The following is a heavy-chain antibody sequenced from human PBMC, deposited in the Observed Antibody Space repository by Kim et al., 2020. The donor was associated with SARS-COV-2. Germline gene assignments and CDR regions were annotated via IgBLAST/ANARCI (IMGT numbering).Heavy chain of an antibody. D-gene: IGHD7-27*01. CDR1: GFSDRTSV. Sequence: GGSLRLSCAVSGFSDRTSVINWVRQASGKGLEWIGSVTSKSNYYATSYAASVKGRFTISRDDSKNTANLQMNSLKTDDTAVYYCARPWGSSQYAMDVWGQGTTVTVFS. V-gene: IGHV3-73*01. J-gene: IGHJ6*02. CDR2: VTSKSNYYAT. CDR3: ARPWGSSQYAMDV.